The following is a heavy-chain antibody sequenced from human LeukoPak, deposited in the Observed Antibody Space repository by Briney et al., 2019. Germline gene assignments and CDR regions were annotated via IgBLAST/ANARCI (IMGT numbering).Heavy chain of an antibody. CDR2: ISAYNGNT. Sequence: ASVKVSCKASGYTFTSYGISWVRQAPGQGLEWMGWISAYNGNTNYAQKLQGRVTMTTDTSTSTAYMELSSLRSEDTAVYYCARDGNDYDFWSGSNYFDYWGQGTLVTVSS. J-gene: IGHJ4*02. CDR3: ARDGNDYDFWSGSNYFDY. V-gene: IGHV1-18*01. CDR1: GYTFTSYG. D-gene: IGHD3-3*01.